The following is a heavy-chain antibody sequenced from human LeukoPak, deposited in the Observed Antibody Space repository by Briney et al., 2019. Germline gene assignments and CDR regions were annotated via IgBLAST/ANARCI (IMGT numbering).Heavy chain of an antibody. Sequence: SETLSLTCAVYGGSFSGDYWSWFRQPPRKGLEWMGEINHSGSTNYNPSLKSRVTISVDTSKNQFSLKLSSVTAADTAVYYCARVKSSSGSDYWGQGTLVTVSS. CDR2: INHSGST. D-gene: IGHD3-22*01. CDR1: GGSFSGDY. V-gene: IGHV4-34*01. J-gene: IGHJ4*02. CDR3: ARVKSSSGSDY.